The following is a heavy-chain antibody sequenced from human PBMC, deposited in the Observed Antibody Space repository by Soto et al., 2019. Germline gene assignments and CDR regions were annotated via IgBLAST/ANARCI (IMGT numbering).Heavy chain of an antibody. J-gene: IGHJ4*02. CDR3: ASGGGYCSGGSCYVPFDY. D-gene: IGHD2-15*01. CDR2: IIPIFGTA. V-gene: IGHV1-69*12. Sequence: QVQLVQSGAEVKKPGSSVKVSCKASGGTFSSYAISWVRQAPGQGLEWMGGIIPIFGTANYAQKFQGRVTITADESTGTAYMELSSLRSEDTAVYYCASGGGYCSGGSCYVPFDYWGQGTLVTVSS. CDR1: GGTFSSYA.